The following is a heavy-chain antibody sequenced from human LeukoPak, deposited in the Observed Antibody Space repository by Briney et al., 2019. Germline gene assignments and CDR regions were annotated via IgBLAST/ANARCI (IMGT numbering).Heavy chain of an antibody. CDR3: ARSVFMITFGGVRPDY. Sequence: ASVKVSCKASGYTFTSYGISWVRQAPGQGLEWMGWISAYNGNTNYAQKLQGRVTMTTDTSTSAAYMEPRSLRSDDTAVYYCARSVFMITFGGVRPDYWGQGTLVTVSS. J-gene: IGHJ4*02. D-gene: IGHD3-16*01. CDR1: GYTFTSYG. V-gene: IGHV1-18*01. CDR2: ISAYNGNT.